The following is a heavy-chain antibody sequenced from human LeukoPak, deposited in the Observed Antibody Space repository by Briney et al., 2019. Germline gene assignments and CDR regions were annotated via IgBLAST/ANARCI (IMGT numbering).Heavy chain of an antibody. CDR2: IYTSGSP. CDR3: ARVDSSGYYTFFHY. D-gene: IGHD3-22*01. J-gene: IGHJ4*02. V-gene: IGHV4-59*11. CDR1: GGSISSHN. Sequence: SETLSLSCTVSGGSISSHNWNWIRQPPGKGLEWIGDIYTSGSPNYNPSLKSRVTISVDPSKNHFSLKLSSVTAADTAVYYCARVDSSGYYTFFHYWGQGTLVTVSS.